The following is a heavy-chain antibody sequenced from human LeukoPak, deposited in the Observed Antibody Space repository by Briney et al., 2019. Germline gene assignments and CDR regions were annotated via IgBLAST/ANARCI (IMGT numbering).Heavy chain of an antibody. V-gene: IGHV3-23*01. CDR3: AKDPCSSTSCSNWFDP. D-gene: IGHD2-2*01. CDR2: ISGSGGST. CDR1: GFTFSSYA. Sequence: PGGSLRLSCAASGFTFSSYAMSWVRQAPGKGLEWVSAISGSGGSTYYADSVKGRFTISRGNSKNTLYLQMNSLRAEDTAVYYCAKDPCSSTSCSNWFDPWGQGTLVTVSS. J-gene: IGHJ5*02.